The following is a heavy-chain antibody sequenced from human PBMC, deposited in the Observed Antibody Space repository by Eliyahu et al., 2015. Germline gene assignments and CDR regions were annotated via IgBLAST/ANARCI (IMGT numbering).Heavy chain of an antibody. J-gene: IGHJ3*02. CDR3: ARINVDTAMADAFDI. D-gene: IGHD5-18*01. Sequence: QVTLKESGPVLVKPTETLTLTCTVSGFSLSXAXXGVSWXRQPPGKALEWLAHIFSNDEKSYSTSLKSRLTISKDTSKSQVVLTMTNMDPVDTATYYCARINVDTAMADAFDIWGQGTMVTVSS. V-gene: IGHV2-26*01. CDR2: IFSNDEK. CDR1: GFSLSXAXXG.